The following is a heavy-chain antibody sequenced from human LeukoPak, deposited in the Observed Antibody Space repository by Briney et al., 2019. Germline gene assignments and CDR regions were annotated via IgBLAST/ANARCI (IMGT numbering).Heavy chain of an antibody. CDR2: MSYSGST. Sequence: PSETLSLTCTVSGGSISSSSYSWGWIRQPPGKGLEWIGSMSYSGSTYYNPSLKSRVTIAVDTSKTQFSLKLSSVTAADTAVYYCARFYTTSQYGSGYMDVRGKGTTVTVSS. V-gene: IGHV4-39*01. CDR3: ARFYTTSQYGSGYMDV. D-gene: IGHD3-10*01. J-gene: IGHJ6*03. CDR1: GGSISSSSYS.